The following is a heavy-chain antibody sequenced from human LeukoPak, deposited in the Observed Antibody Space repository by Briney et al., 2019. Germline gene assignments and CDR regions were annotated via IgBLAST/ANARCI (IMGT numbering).Heavy chain of an antibody. J-gene: IGHJ3*02. CDR2: IRYDGSTK. D-gene: IGHD3-3*01. V-gene: IGHV3-30*02. CDR1: GFTFSTYG. CDR3: ATQYYDFWSGLPGAFDI. Sequence: GGSLRLSCAASGFTFSTYGMHWVRQAPGKGLEWVAFIRYDGSTKYYADSVKGRFTISRDNSKNTLYLQMNSLRTEDTAVYYCATQYYDFWSGLPGAFDIWGQGTMVTVSS.